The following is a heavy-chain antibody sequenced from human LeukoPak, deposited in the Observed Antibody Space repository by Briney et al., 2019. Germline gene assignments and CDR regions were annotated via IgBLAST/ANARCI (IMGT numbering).Heavy chain of an antibody. CDR2: IGGSGGST. CDR3: AKDLGYTSGWSDY. J-gene: IGHJ4*02. CDR1: GFIFSNYA. Sequence: PGGSLRLSCAASGFIFSNYAMSWVRQAPGKGLEWVSGIGGSGGSTYYADSVKGRFTISRDNSKNTLYLQMNSLRAEDTAVYYCAKDLGYTSGWSDYWGQGTLVTVSS. D-gene: IGHD6-19*01. V-gene: IGHV3-23*01.